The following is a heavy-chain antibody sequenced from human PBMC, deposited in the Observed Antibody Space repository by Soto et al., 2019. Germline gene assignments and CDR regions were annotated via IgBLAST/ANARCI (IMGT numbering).Heavy chain of an antibody. J-gene: IGHJ6*02. CDR2: IYPGDSDT. Sequence: PGESLKISCKGSGYSFTSYWIGWVRQMPGKGLEWMGIIYPGDSDTRYSPSFQGQVTISADKSISTAYLQWSSLKASDTAMYYCAAPGIASHDPYYYYYGMDVWGQGTTVTVSS. V-gene: IGHV5-51*01. CDR3: AAPGIASHDPYYYYYGMDV. D-gene: IGHD6-13*01. CDR1: GYSFTSYW.